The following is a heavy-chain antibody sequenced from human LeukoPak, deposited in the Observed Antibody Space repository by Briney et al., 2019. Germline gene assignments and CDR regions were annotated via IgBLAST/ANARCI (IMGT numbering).Heavy chain of an antibody. J-gene: IGHJ4*02. D-gene: IGHD3-3*01. CDR1: GFTFSTHA. Sequence: GGSLRLSCEASGFTFSTHAMSWVRQAPGKGLEWVSGVTGSGDTTFYADAVEGRFTISRDNSKNTLYLQMSSLRAEDTAVYYCARDLEIGSSSYYFDYWGQGTLVTVSS. CDR3: ARDLEIGSSSYYFDY. V-gene: IGHV3-23*01. CDR2: VTGSGDTT.